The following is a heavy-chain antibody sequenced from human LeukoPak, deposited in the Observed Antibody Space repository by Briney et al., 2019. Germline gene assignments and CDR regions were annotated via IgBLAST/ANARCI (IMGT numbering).Heavy chain of an antibody. J-gene: IGHJ6*03. D-gene: IGHD6-13*01. CDR3: ARGIAAARIYYYYMDV. Sequence: PPGGSPRLSCAASGFTFSSYSMNWVRQAPGKGLEWVSYISSSSTTIYYADSVKGRFTISRDNAKNSLYLQMNSLRAEDTAVYYCARGIAAARIYYYYMDVWGKGTTVTVSS. CDR1: GFTFSSYS. V-gene: IGHV3-48*01. CDR2: ISSSSTTI.